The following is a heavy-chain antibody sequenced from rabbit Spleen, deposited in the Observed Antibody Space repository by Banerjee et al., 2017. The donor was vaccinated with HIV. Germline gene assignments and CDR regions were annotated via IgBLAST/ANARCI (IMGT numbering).Heavy chain of an antibody. V-gene: IGHV1S40*01. CDR1: GVSFSFSSY. J-gene: IGHJ6*01. D-gene: IGHD1-1*01. CDR3: ARDTSSSFSSYGMDL. Sequence: EESGGGLVKPGASLTLTCTASGVSFSFSSYMCWVRQAPGKGLEWIACIDTGSSGFTYFATWAQGRFTCSKTSSTTVTLQMTRLTAADTATYFCARDTSSSFSSYGMDLWGPGTLVTVS. CDR2: IDTGSSGFT.